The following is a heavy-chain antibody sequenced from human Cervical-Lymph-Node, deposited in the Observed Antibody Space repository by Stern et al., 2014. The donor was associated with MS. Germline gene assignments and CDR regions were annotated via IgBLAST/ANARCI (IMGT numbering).Heavy chain of an antibody. CDR3: ATDRDDFRSGYSAPTKGYGLDV. J-gene: IGHJ6*02. V-gene: IGHV1-24*01. CDR2: FDPEDGET. CDR1: GYTLTELS. D-gene: IGHD3-3*01. Sequence: QVQLVQSGAEVKKPGASVKVSCKVSGYTLTELSMHWVRQAPAKGLEWMGGFDPEDGETIYAQKFQGRVTMTEDTSTDTAYMELSSLRSEDTAVYYCATDRDDFRSGYSAPTKGYGLDVWGQGTTVTVTS.